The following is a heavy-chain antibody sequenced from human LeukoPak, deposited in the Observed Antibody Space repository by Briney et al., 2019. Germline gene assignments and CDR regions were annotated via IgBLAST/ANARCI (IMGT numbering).Heavy chain of an antibody. J-gene: IGHJ4*02. CDR3: ARAFPPLRTSAAGDF. CDR1: GFTFSDYD. V-gene: IGHV3-21*06. D-gene: IGHD6-25*01. Sequence: GGSLRHSCTASGFTFSDYDMNWVRLAPGKGLEWVSSISGRSSHMYYTDSAKGRFTISRDNAKNSLYLQMNSLRAEDTAVYYCARAFPPLRTSAAGDFWGQGTLVTVSS. CDR2: ISGRSSHM.